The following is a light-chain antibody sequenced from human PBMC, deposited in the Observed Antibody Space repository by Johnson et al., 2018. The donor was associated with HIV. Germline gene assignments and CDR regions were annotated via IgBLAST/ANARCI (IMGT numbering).Light chain of an antibody. CDR1: SSTIGNNF. Sequence: QSVLTQPPSVSAAPGQKVTISCSGSSSTIGNNFVSWYQVLPGTAPKLLIYKDNERPSGIPDRFSGSKSGPLATLDITGLQTGDEAAYYCGTWDNGLSAYVFGTVTNV. J-gene: IGLJ1*01. V-gene: IGLV1-51*02. CDR3: GTWDNGLSAYV. CDR2: KDN.